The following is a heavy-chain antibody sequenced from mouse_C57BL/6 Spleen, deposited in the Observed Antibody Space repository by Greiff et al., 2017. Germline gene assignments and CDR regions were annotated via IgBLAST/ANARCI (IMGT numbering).Heavy chain of an antibody. D-gene: IGHD2-5*01. CDR1: GFSFNTYA. CDR2: IRSKSNNYAT. CDR3: VRHENYSNYDDAMDY. V-gene: IGHV10-1*01. J-gene: IGHJ4*01. Sequence: EVHLVESGGGLVQPKGSLKLSCAASGFSFNTYAMNWVRQAPGKGLEWVARIRSKSNNYATYYADSVKDRFTISRDDSESMLYLQMNNLKTEDTAMYYCVRHENYSNYDDAMDYWGQGTSVTVSS.